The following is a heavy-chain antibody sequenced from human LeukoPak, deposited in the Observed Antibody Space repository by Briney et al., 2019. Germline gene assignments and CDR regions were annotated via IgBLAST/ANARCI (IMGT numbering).Heavy chain of an antibody. Sequence: GGSLRLSXAASGFTFSSYEMNWVRQAPGKGLEWISYISSGGNTIYYADSVKGRFTISRDNAKNSLYLQMNSLRAEDTAVYYCAREGTAMVSFDYWGQGTLVTVSS. D-gene: IGHD5-18*01. J-gene: IGHJ4*02. V-gene: IGHV3-48*03. CDR2: ISSGGNTI. CDR1: GFTFSSYE. CDR3: AREGTAMVSFDY.